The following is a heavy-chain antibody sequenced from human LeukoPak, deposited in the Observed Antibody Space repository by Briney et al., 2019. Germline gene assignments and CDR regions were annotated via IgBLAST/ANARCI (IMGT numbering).Heavy chain of an antibody. V-gene: IGHV3-23*01. CDR1: GFTFTNYA. CDR3: AKAQRVEAISSDFDY. Sequence: GRSLRLSCAASGFTFTNYAMSWVRQAPGKGLEWVSTVGASGAHTYYADSVKGRFTISRDNSKNTLYLQMNSLRAEGTARYYCAKAQRVEAISSDFDYWGQGILVIVSS. J-gene: IGHJ4*02. CDR2: VGASGAHT. D-gene: IGHD1-26*01.